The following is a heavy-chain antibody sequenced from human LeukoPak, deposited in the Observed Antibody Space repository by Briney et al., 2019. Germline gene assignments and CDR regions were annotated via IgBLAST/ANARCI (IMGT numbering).Heavy chain of an antibody. CDR3: ATSPPLYSGSYYYYYYMDV. CDR2: TYYRSKWYN. D-gene: IGHD1-26*01. CDR1: GDSVSSNSAA. V-gene: IGHV6-1*01. Sequence: SQTLSLTCAISGDSVSSNSAAWNWIRQSPSRGLEWLGRTYYRSKWYNDYAVSVKSRVTINPDTSKNQFSLQLNSVTPEDTAVYYCATSPPLYSGSYYYYYYMDVWGKGTTVTVPS. J-gene: IGHJ6*03.